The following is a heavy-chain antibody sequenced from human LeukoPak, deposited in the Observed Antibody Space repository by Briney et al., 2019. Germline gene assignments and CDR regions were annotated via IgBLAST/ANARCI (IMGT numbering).Heavy chain of an antibody. Sequence: GGSLRLSCAASGFTFDDYAMHWVRQAPGKGLEWVSGISWNSGSIGYADSVKGRFTISRDNAKNSLYLQMNSLRAEDTALYYCARDPTYYLRYGYFDSWGQGTLVTVSS. CDR3: ARDPTYYLRYGYFDS. CDR2: ISWNSGSI. V-gene: IGHV3-9*01. CDR1: GFTFDDYA. D-gene: IGHD1-26*01. J-gene: IGHJ4*02.